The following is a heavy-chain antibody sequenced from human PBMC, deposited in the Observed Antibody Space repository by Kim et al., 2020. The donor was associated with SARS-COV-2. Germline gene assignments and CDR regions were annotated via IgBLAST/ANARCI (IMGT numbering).Heavy chain of an antibody. V-gene: IGHV1-18*01. Sequence: ASVMVSCKASGYSFTSHGISWVRQAHGQGLEWMGWISPDSGNTKYIEKVQGRVTMTTDTSTTTVYMELRNLRSDDTAVYYCARRSSSYSWFDLWGQGTLV. D-gene: IGHD6-6*01. CDR3: ARRSSSYSWFDL. CDR2: ISPDSGNT. CDR1: GYSFTSHG. J-gene: IGHJ5*02.